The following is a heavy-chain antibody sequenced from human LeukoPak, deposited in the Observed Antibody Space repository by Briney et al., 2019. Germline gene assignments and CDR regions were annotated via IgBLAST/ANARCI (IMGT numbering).Heavy chain of an antibody. CDR1: GFTVSSNY. V-gene: IGHV3-66*01. J-gene: IGHJ4*02. CDR2: IYSGGST. Sequence: GGSLRLSCAASGFTVSSNYMSWVRQAPGKGLEWVSVIYSGGSTYYADSVKGRFTISRDNSKNTLYLQMNSLRAEDTAVYYCARDPSSITGTTGFDYWGQGTLVTVSS. D-gene: IGHD1-7*01. CDR3: ARDPSSITGTTGFDY.